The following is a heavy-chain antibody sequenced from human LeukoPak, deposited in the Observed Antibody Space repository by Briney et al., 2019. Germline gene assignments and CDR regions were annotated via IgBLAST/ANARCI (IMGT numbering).Heavy chain of an antibody. CDR1: GGSISSGGYY. CDR2: IYYSGST. CDR3: ARSFHSSSWYFDY. Sequence: PSQTLSLTCTVSGGSISSGGYYWSWIRQPPGKGLEWIGYIYYSGSTNYNPSLNSRVTISVDTSKNQFSLKLSSVTAANTAVYYCARSFHSSSWYFDYWGQGTLVSVSS. D-gene: IGHD6-13*01. V-gene: IGHV4-61*08. J-gene: IGHJ4*02.